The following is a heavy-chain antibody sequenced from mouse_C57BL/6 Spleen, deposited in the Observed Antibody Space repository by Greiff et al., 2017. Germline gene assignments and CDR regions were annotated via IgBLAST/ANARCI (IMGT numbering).Heavy chain of an antibody. Sequence: QVQLQQSGAELARPGASVKMSCKASGYTFTSYTMHWVKQRPGQGLEWIGYINPSSGYTKYNQKFKDKAPLTADKSSSTAYMQLSSLTSEDSAVYYCARPLGYAMDYWGQGTSVTVSS. V-gene: IGHV1-4*01. CDR3: ARPLGYAMDY. CDR2: INPSSGYT. J-gene: IGHJ4*01. CDR1: GYTFTSYT. D-gene: IGHD4-1*01.